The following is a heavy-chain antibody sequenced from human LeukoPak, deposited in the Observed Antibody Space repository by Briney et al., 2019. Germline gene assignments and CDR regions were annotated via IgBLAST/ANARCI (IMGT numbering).Heavy chain of an antibody. CDR3: ARRGFFGFGELSLDARLVAFDI. V-gene: IGHV4-38-2*02. CDR2: IYHSGST. J-gene: IGHJ3*02. Sequence: PSETLSLTCTVSGYSISSGYYWGWIRQPPGKGLEWIGSIYHSGSTYYNPSLKSRVTISVATSKNQFSLKLSSVTAADTAVYYCARRGFFGFGELSLDARLVAFDIWGQGTMVTVSS. D-gene: IGHD3-10*01. CDR1: GYSISSGYY.